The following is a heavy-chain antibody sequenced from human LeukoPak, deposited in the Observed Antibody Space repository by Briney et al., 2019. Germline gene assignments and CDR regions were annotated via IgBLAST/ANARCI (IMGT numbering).Heavy chain of an antibody. CDR3: ARHRCTGGSCYLIDN. J-gene: IGHJ4*02. CDR1: GYSFNTYW. D-gene: IGHD2-15*01. Sequence: GESLKISCKGSGYSFNTYWIGWVRQTPGKGLEWMGMFYPDGSDSRYSPSFQGQVTISVDKSINTAFLQWSSLKASDTAMYYCARHRCTGGSCYLIDNWGQGTLVTVSS. CDR2: FYPDGSDS. V-gene: IGHV5-51*01.